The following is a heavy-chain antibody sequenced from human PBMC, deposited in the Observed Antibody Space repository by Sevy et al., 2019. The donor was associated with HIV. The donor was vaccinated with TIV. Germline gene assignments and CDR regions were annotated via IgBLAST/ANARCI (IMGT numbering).Heavy chain of an antibody. V-gene: IGHV3-30*02. CDR2: IQYDGSNK. J-gene: IGHJ4*02. D-gene: IGHD2-21*01. CDR3: VKEGGGEGGDH. CDR1: GFSFSSYG. Sequence: GGSLRLSCAASGFSFSSYGMHWVRQAPGKGLEWMSYIQYDGSNKDYADSVKGRFTISRDNSKNTLYLQMNSRRVEDAAVLYCVKEGGGEGGDHWGQGTLVTVSS.